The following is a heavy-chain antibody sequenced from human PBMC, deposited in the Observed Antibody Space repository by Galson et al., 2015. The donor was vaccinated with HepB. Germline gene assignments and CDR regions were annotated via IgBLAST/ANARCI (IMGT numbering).Heavy chain of an antibody. J-gene: IGHJ4*02. D-gene: IGHD6-13*01. V-gene: IGHV1-69*04. CDR2: IIPILGIA. Sequence: SVKVSCKASGGTFSSYTISWVRQAPGQGLEWMGRIIPILGIANYAQKFQGRVTITADKSTSTAYMELSSLRSEDTAVYYCARDQAGIAAAGEPVWGQGTLVTVSS. CDR1: GGTFSSYT. CDR3: ARDQAGIAAAGEPV.